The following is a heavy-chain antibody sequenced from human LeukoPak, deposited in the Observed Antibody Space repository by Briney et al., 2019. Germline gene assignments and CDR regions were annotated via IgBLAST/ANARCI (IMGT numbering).Heavy chain of an antibody. CDR3: ARLAGGREWRYHNGMDV. J-gene: IGHJ6*02. V-gene: IGHV1-18*01. D-gene: IGHD3-3*01. Sequence: ASLKVSCKASGYIFTDYGIAWVRQAPGQGLEWMGWISAYNGKTNSTQQFQGRVTMTTDTSTSTGYMEVRSLRSDDTALYYCARLAGGREWRYHNGMDVWGQGTTVTVSS. CDR1: GYIFTDYG. CDR2: ISAYNGKT.